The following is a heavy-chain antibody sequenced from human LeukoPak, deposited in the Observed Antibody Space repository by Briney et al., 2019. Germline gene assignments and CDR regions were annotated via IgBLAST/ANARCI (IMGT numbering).Heavy chain of an antibody. CDR1: GGSISSSSYY. V-gene: IGHV4-39*07. Sequence: SETLSLTCTVSGGSISSSSYYWGWIRQPPGKGLEWIGSIYYSGSTYYNPSLKSRVTISVDTPKNQFSLKLSSVTAADTAVYYCARDTSDIVVVPAAIFDYWGQGTLVTVSS. D-gene: IGHD2-2*01. CDR3: ARDTSDIVVVPAAIFDY. CDR2: IYYSGST. J-gene: IGHJ4*02.